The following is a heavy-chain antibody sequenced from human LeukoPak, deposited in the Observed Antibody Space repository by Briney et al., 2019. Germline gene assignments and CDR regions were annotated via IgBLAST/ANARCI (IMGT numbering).Heavy chain of an antibody. CDR3: LGYCSSTSCPAGGH. CDR1: GFTFSSYS. J-gene: IGHJ4*02. CDR2: ISSSSSYI. V-gene: IGHV3-21*01. Sequence: GGSLRLSCAASGFTFSSYSMNWVRQAPGKGLEWVSSISSSSSYIYYADSVKGRFTISRDNAKNSLYLQMNSLRAEDTAVYYCLGYCSSTSCPAGGHWGQGTLVTVSS. D-gene: IGHD2-2*01.